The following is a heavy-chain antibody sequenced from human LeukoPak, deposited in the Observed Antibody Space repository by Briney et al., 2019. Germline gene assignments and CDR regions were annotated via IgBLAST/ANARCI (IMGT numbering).Heavy chain of an antibody. D-gene: IGHD2-15*01. CDR1: GYTFTSYD. CDR2: MNPNSGNT. V-gene: IGHV1-8*03. CDR3: ARDQIGLGYCSGGSCYSVNLNWFDP. J-gene: IGHJ5*02. Sequence: GASVKVSCKASGYTFTSYDINWVRQATGQGLEWMGWMNPNSGNTGYAQKFQGRVTITRNTSISTAYMELSSLRSEDTAVYYCARDQIGLGYCSGGSCYSVNLNWFDPWGQGTLVTVSS.